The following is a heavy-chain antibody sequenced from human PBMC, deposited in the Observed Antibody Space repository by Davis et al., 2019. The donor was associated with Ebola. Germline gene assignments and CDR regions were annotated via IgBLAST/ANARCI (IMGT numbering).Heavy chain of an antibody. D-gene: IGHD6-6*01. Sequence: ASVKVSCKASGYTFTSYGISWVRQAPGQGLEWMGWINTDTGNPTFAPGFTGRFVFSLDTSVSTAYLQISSLKTEDSAVYYCARRYSSASGYLDFWGQGTLVTVSS. CDR3: ARRYSSASGYLDF. CDR2: INTDTGNP. CDR1: GYTFTSYG. J-gene: IGHJ4*02. V-gene: IGHV7-4-1*02.